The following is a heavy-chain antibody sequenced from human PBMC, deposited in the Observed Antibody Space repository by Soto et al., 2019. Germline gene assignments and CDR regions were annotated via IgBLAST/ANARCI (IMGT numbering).Heavy chain of an antibody. CDR3: ARDLTCSGWGAVYFDY. V-gene: IGHV3-33*01. D-gene: IGHD6-19*01. CDR2: IWYDGSNK. J-gene: IGHJ4*02. CDR1: GFTFSSYG. Sequence: GGSLRLSCAASGFTFSSYGMHWVRQAPGKGLEWVAVIWYDGSNKYYADSVKGRFTISRDNSKNTLYLQMNSLRAEDTAAYYCARDLTCSGWGAVYFDYWGQGTLVTVSS.